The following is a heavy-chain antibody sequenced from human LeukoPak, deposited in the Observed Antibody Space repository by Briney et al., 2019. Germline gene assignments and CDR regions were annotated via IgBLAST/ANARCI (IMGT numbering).Heavy chain of an antibody. J-gene: IGHJ4*02. CDR3: AKEKDSIGWPPRPNKYYFDY. CDR1: GGSISSYY. V-gene: IGHV4-59*01. Sequence: SETLFLTCTVSGGSISSYYWSWIRQPPGKGLEWIGYIYYSGSTNYNPSLKSRVTISVDTSKNQFSLKLSSVTAADTAVYYCAKEKDSIGWPPRPNKYYFDYWGQGTLVTVSS. D-gene: IGHD6-19*01. CDR2: IYYSGST.